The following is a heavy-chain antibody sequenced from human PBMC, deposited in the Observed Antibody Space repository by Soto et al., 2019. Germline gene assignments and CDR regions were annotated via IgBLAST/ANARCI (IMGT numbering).Heavy chain of an antibody. Sequence: GSLRLSCAASGFTFSTYPMNWVRQAPGKGLEWVSGISGSGINTFYVDTVKGRFTISRDNSKNTVFLQINSLRAEDTAIYYCVKFPVITASYYYQDMDVWGQGTTVTVSS. CDR2: ISGSGINT. CDR1: GFTFSTYP. D-gene: IGHD4-4*01. V-gene: IGHV3-23*01. CDR3: VKFPVITASYYYQDMDV. J-gene: IGHJ6*03.